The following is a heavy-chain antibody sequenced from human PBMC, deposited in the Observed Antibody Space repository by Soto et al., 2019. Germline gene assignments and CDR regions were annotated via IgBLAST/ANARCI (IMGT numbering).Heavy chain of an antibody. CDR1: GLTFNRYW. Sequence: HPGGSLRLSCAASGLTFNRYWMHWVRHAPGKGLVWVSHINTDGSNTNYADSVKGRFTISRDNAKSTLFLQTNSLRDEDTAVYYCAREFCSGGNCYTYYFDPWGQGIPVTVSS. J-gene: IGHJ5*02. CDR2: INTDGSNT. CDR3: AREFCSGGNCYTYYFDP. D-gene: IGHD2-15*01. V-gene: IGHV3-74*01.